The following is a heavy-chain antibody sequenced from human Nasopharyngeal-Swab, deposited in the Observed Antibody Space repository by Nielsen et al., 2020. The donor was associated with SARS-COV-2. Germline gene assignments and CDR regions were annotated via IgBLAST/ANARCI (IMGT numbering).Heavy chain of an antibody. V-gene: IGHV3-23*01. CDR2: ISGSGGST. CDR3: AKGSLGIVGAMGRLDY. Sequence: GGSLRLSCAASGFTFSSYAMSWVRQAPGKGLERVSAISGSGGSTYYADSVKGRFTISRDNSKNTLYLQMNSLRAEDTAVYYCAKGSLGIVGAMGRLDYWGQGTLVTVSS. CDR1: GFTFSSYA. D-gene: IGHD1-26*01. J-gene: IGHJ4*02.